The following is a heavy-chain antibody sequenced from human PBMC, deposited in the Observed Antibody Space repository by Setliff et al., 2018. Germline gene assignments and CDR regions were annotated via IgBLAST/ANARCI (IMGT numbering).Heavy chain of an antibody. D-gene: IGHD2-21*02. CDR3: AKSGGDHCCPLYHHYYMDV. V-gene: IGHV3-48*01. CDR1: RFTFSIYS. J-gene: IGHJ6*03. CDR2: TSSGSNSI. Sequence: PGGSLRLSCAASRFTFSIYSMNWVRQAPGKGLEWISYTSSGSNSIYYADSVMGRFTISRDNARNFLYLQMKRLRPEDTAVYYCAKSGGDHCCPLYHHYYMDVWGTGTTVTVSS.